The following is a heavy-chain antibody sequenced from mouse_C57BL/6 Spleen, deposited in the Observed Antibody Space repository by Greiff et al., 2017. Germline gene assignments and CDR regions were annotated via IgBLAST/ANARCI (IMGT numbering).Heavy chain of an antibody. D-gene: IGHD1-1*01. CDR3: ARWETTVVAMDY. Sequence: VQLQQPGAELVRPGSSVKLSCKASGYTFTSYWMDWVKQRPGKGLEWIGNIYPSDSETHYNQKLKDKATLTVDKSSSTAYMQLSSLTSEDSAVYYCARWETTVVAMDYWGQGTTLTVSS. V-gene: IGHV1-61*01. CDR1: GYTFTSYW. J-gene: IGHJ2*01. CDR2: IYPSDSET.